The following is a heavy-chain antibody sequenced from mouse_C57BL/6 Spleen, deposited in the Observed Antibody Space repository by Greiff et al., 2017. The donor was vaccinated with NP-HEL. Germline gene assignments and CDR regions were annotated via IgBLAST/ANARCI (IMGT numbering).Heavy chain of an antibody. V-gene: IGHV5-12*01. Sequence: EVQRVESGGGLVQPGGSLKLSCAASGFTFSDYYMYWVRQTPEKRLEWVAYISNGGGSTYYPDTVKGRFTISRDNAKNTLYLQMSRLKSEDTAMYYCARHGGNKAWFACWGQGTLVTVSA. CDR2: ISNGGGST. CDR1: GFTFSDYY. J-gene: IGHJ3*01. D-gene: IGHD2-1*01. CDR3: ARHGGNKAWFAC.